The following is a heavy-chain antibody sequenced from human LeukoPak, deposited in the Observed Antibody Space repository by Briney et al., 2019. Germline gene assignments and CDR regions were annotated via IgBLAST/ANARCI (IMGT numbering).Heavy chain of an antibody. CDR2: ISGSGGST. CDR3: ARGPPYSSSWYYFDY. J-gene: IGHJ4*02. CDR1: GFTFSSYA. D-gene: IGHD6-13*01. V-gene: IGHV3-23*01. Sequence: GGSLRLSYAASGFTFSSYAMSWVRQAPGKGLEWVSAISGSGGSTYYADSVKGRFTISRDNSKNTLYLQMNSLRAEDTAVYYCARGPPYSSSWYYFDYWGQGTLVTVSS.